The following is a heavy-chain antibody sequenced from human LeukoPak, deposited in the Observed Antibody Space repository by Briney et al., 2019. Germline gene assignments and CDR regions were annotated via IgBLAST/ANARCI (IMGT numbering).Heavy chain of an antibody. D-gene: IGHD2-21*01. CDR3: AKDQRWGSPHYLDS. CDR2: ITGSSTYI. V-gene: IGHV3-21*04. J-gene: IGHJ4*02. CDR1: GFTFSSYS. Sequence: GDSLRLSCAASGFTFSSYSMNWVRQAPGKGLEWVSSITGSSTYIHYADSVKGRFTISRDNAKNSLYLQMNSLRDEDTAVYYCAKDQRWGSPHYLDSWGQGTLVTVSS.